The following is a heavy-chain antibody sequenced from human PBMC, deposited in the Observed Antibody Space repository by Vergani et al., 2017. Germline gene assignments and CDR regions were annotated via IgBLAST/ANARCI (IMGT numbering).Heavy chain of an antibody. Sequence: EVQLLESGGGLVQPGGSLRLSCAASGFTFSSYAMSWVRQAPGKGLEWVSAISGSGGSTYYADSVKGRFTISRDNSKNTLYLQMNSRRAEDTAGYYWAKDHVVKVFYYEGRDVWGQGTTVTVSS. CDR3: AKDHVVKVFYYEGRDV. D-gene: IGHD2-21*01. CDR1: GFTFSSYA. J-gene: IGHJ6*02. V-gene: IGHV3-23*01. CDR2: ISGSGGST.